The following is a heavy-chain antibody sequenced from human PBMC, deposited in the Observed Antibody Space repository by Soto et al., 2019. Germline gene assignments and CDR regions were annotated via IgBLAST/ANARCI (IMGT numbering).Heavy chain of an antibody. Sequence: QVQLVQSGAEVKKPGSSVKVSCKASGGTFSSYAISWVRQAPGQGLEWMGGIIPIFGTANYAQKFQGRVTITEDKSTSTAYMELSSLRSEDTAVYYCARDHIVAVVPAAMGYYYYGMDVWGQGTTVTVSS. CDR1: GGTFSSYA. CDR2: IIPIFGTA. J-gene: IGHJ6*02. D-gene: IGHD2-2*01. V-gene: IGHV1-69*06. CDR3: ARDHIVAVVPAAMGYYYYGMDV.